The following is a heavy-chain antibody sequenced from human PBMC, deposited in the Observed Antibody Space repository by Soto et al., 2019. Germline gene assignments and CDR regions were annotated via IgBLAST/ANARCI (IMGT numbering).Heavy chain of an antibody. CDR3: AKDVAAAGTEFY. CDR2: ISYDGSNK. V-gene: IGHV3-30*18. Sequence: QVQLVESGGGVVQPGRSLRLSCAASGFTFSSYGMHWVRQAPGKGLEWVAVISYDGSNKYYADSVKGRFTISRDNSKNTLYLQMNSLRAEDTAVYYCAKDVAAAGTEFYWGQGTLVTVSS. CDR1: GFTFSSYG. D-gene: IGHD6-13*01. J-gene: IGHJ4*02.